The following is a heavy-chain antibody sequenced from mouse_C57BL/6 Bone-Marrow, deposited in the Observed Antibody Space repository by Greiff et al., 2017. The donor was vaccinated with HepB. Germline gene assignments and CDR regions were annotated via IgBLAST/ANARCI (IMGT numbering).Heavy chain of an antibody. D-gene: IGHD2-1*01. CDR2: IDPETGGT. CDR3: TRRDLLWAWFAY. J-gene: IGHJ3*01. V-gene: IGHV1-15*01. Sequence: QVHVKQSGAELVRPGASVTLSCKASGYTFTDYEMHWVKQTPVHGLEWIGAIDPETGGTAYNQKFKGKAILTADKSSSTAYMELRSLTSEDSAVYYCTRRDLLWAWFAYWGQGTLVTVSA. CDR1: GYTFTDYE.